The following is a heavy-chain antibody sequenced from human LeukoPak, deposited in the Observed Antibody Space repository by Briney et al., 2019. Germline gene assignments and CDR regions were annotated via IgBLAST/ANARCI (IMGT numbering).Heavy chain of an antibody. CDR1: GGLFSSYA. Sequence: ASVKVSCKASGGLFSSYAISWVRQAPAQGLEGVGGIIPIFCKSNYAQKFQGRVTSTRDESTSTAYMELSSLRSEDTAVYYCARSYYDSSGFSPWGQGTLVTVSS. V-gene: IGHV1-69*05. D-gene: IGHD3-22*01. CDR2: IIPIFCKS. CDR3: ARSYYDSSGFSP. J-gene: IGHJ5*02.